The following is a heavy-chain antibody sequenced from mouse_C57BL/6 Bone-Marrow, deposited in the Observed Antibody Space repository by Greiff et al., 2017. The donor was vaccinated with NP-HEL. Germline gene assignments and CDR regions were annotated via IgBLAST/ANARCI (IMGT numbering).Heavy chain of an antibody. D-gene: IGHD2-3*01. CDR3: ARAYDGYYPHYAMDY. Sequence: VQLKESGGGLVKPGGSLKLSCAASGFTFSDYGMHWVRQAPEKGLEWVAYISSGSSTIYYADTVKGRFTISRDNAKNTLFLQMTSLRSEDTAMYYCARAYDGYYPHYAMDYWGQGTSVTVSS. J-gene: IGHJ4*01. CDR1: GFTFSDYG. CDR2: ISSGSSTI. V-gene: IGHV5-17*01.